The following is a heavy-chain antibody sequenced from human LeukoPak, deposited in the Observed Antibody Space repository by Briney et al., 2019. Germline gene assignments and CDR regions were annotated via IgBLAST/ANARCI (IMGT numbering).Heavy chain of an antibody. CDR3: ARDHFRDSGWYVGELDAFDI. D-gene: IGHD6-19*01. CDR2: INPSGGST. CDR1: GYTFTSYY. Sequence: GASVKVSCKASGYTFTSYYMHWVRQAPGQGLEWMGIINPSGGSTSYAQKFQGRVTMTRDTSTSTVYMELSSLRSEDTAVYYCARDHFRDSGWYVGELDAFDIWGQGTMVTVSS. V-gene: IGHV1-46*01. J-gene: IGHJ3*02.